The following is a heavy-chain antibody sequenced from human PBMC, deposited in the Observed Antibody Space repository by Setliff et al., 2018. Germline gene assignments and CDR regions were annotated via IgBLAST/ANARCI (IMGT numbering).Heavy chain of an antibody. CDR2: IYHSGST. D-gene: IGHD3-22*01. CDR1: GGSISSSSYY. CDR3: AREAGYYDSSGPVGVPYYYYMDV. J-gene: IGHJ6*03. V-gene: IGHV4-39*07. Sequence: SETLSLTCTVSGGSISSSSYYWGWIRQPPGKGLEWIGSIYHSGSTNYNPSLKSRVTISEDTSRSQFSLKLSSVTAADTAVYYCAREAGYYDSSGPVGVPYYYYMDVWGKGTTVTVSS.